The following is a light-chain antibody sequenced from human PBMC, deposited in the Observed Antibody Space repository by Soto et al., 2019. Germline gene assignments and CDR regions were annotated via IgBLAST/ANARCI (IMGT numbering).Light chain of an antibody. J-gene: IGKJ5*01. V-gene: IGKV1-17*03. Sequence: DIQMTQSPSAISASVGDRVTITCRASQGISNYLDWFQQKPGKVPKRLIYAASSLQSGVPSRFSGSGYGTDFTLTISSLQSEDFAVYYCQQYNNWPPITFGQGTRLEIK. CDR1: QGISNY. CDR3: QQYNNWPPIT. CDR2: AAS.